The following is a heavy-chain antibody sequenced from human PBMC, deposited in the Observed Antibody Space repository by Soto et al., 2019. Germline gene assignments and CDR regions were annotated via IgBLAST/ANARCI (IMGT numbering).Heavy chain of an antibody. CDR1: GFTFSTYG. V-gene: IGHV3-30*03. CDR2: ISSDGSEK. D-gene: IGHD4-17*01. J-gene: IGHJ4*02. Sequence: QVQLVESGGGVVQPGRSLRLSCAASGFTFSTYGVHWVRQAPGKGLGWVAVISSDGSEKYYAGSVKGRVSISRDNSKSTMYQQMDSLSAEDTAGYYCARGAVTTSLYYFDYWGQGTLVTVSS. CDR3: ARGAVTTSLYYFDY.